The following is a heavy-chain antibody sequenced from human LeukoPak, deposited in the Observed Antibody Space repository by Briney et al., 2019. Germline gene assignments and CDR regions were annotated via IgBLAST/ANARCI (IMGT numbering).Heavy chain of an antibody. D-gene: IGHD3-22*01. V-gene: IGHV3-73*01. J-gene: IGHJ4*02. Sequence: PGGSLRLSCAASGFTFSGSAMHWVRQASGKGLEWVGRIRSKANSYATAYAASVKGRFTISRDDSKNTAYLQMNSLKTEDTAVYYCTRQSHGDYYYDSSGYYKWGQGTLVTVSS. CDR2: IRSKANSYAT. CDR3: TRQSHGDYYYDSSGYYK. CDR1: GFTFSGSA.